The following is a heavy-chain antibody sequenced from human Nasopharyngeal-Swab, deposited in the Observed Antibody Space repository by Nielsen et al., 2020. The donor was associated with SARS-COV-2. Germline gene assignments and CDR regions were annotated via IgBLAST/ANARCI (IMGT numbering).Heavy chain of an antibody. CDR3: ARGPVVVQGAITEGCYYYYYMDV. J-gene: IGHJ6*03. CDR2: INPNSGGT. Sequence: ASVQVSCKASGYTFTGYYMHGVRQAPGQGLEWMGWINPNSGGTNYAQKFQGWVTMTRDTSISTAYMELSSLRSDDTAVYYCARGPVVVQGAITEGCYYYYYMDVWGKGTTVTVSS. D-gene: IGHD2-2*02. V-gene: IGHV1-2*04. CDR1: GYTFTGYY.